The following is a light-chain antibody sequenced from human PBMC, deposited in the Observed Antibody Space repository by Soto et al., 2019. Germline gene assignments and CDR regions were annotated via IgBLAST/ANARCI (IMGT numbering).Light chain of an antibody. CDR2: GAS. J-gene: IGKJ1*01. V-gene: IGKV3D-20*02. CDR3: QQRSSWPRT. Sequence: IVLTQSPGILSFSPGERATLSCRASQSVSSSYLAWYQQKPGQAPRLLIYGASSRATGIPDRFSGSGSGTDFTLTISRLEPEDFAVYYCQQRSSWPRTFGQGTKVDIK. CDR1: QSVSSSY.